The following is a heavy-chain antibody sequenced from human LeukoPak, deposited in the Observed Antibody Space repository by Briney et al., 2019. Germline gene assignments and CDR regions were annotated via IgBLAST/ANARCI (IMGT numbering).Heavy chain of an antibody. V-gene: IGHV7-4-1*02. J-gene: IGHJ4*02. CDR1: GYTFTSYA. CDR2: MNTNTGNP. Sequence: ASVKVSCKASGYTFTSYAMNWVRQAPGQGLEWMGWMNTNTGNPTYAQGFTGRFVFSLDTSVSTAYLQISSLKAEDTAVYYCARDWTEYYDSSGALLGYWGQGTLVTVSS. CDR3: ARDWTEYYDSSGALLGY. D-gene: IGHD3-22*01.